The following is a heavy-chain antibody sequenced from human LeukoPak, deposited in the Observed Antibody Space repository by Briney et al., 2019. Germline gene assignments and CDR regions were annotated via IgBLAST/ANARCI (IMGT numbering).Heavy chain of an antibody. CDR1: GYTFTNYG. J-gene: IGHJ4*02. D-gene: IGHD5-18*01. CDR3: ARVGYSDYFDY. Sequence: ASVKVSCKASGYTFTNYGISWVRQAPGQGLEWMGWISAYNGNTNYAQKLQGRVTMTRDTSTSTAYMELRSLRSEDTAVYYCARVGYSDYFDYWGQGTLVTVSS. V-gene: IGHV1-18*01. CDR2: ISAYNGNT.